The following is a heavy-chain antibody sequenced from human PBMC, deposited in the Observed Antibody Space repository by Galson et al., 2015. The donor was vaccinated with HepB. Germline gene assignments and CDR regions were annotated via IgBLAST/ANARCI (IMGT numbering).Heavy chain of an antibody. V-gene: IGHV3-74*01. D-gene: IGHD1-1*01. CDR1: GFTFSSYW. J-gene: IGHJ3*02. CDR2: INSDGSST. CDR3: ARVNWDDAFDI. Sequence: SLRLSCAASGFTFSSYWMHWVRQAPGKGLVWVSRINSDGSSTSYADSVRGRFTISRDNAKNTLYLQMNSLRAEDTAVYYCARVNWDDAFDIWGQGTMVTVSS.